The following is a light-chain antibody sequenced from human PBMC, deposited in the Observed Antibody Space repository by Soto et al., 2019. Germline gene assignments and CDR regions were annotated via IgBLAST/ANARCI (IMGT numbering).Light chain of an antibody. J-gene: IGKJ1*01. CDR2: WAS. CDR1: QSVLYSSDNRNH. Sequence: DIVMTQSPDSLAVSLGERATVNCKSGQSVLYSSDNRNHLAWYQQKPGQSPKLLISWASTRESGVPDRFSGSGSGTDFTLTISSLQAEDVAVYFCQQYYTNPRTFGQGTKVEIK. CDR3: QQYYTNPRT. V-gene: IGKV4-1*01.